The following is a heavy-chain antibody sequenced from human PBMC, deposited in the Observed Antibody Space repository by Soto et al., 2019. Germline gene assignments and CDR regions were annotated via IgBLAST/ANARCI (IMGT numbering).Heavy chain of an antibody. J-gene: IGHJ4*02. CDR1: GFTFSSYG. V-gene: IGHV3-30*18. CDR2: ISYDGSNK. CDR3: AKDSGDGDWFDY. D-gene: IGHD4-17*01. Sequence: QVQLVESGGGVVQPGRSLRLSCAASGFTFSSYGMHWVRQAPGKGLEWVAVISYDGSNKYYADSVKGRFTISRDNSQNTLYLQMISLRAEDTAVYYCAKDSGDGDWFDYWGQGTLVTVSS.